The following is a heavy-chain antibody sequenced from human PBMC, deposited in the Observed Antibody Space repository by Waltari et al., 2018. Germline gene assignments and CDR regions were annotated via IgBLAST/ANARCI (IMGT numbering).Heavy chain of an antibody. CDR2: IWYDGSNK. CDR1: GFTFRSYG. V-gene: IGHV3-33*01. D-gene: IGHD1-20*01. Sequence: QVQLVASGGGVVQTGRSMRISCAASGFTFRSYGIHWVRQAPGKGREWVAVIWYDGSNKYYADSVKGRFTISRDNSKNTLYLQMNSLRAEDTAVYYCARDNWDYWGQGTLGTVSS. J-gene: IGHJ4*02. CDR3: ARDNWDY.